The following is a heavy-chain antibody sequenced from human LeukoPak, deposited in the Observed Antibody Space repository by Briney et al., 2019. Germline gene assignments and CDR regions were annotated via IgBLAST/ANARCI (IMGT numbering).Heavy chain of an antibody. CDR2: ISSSSSYI. J-gene: IGHJ4*02. CDR1: GFTFSSYG. CDR3: ARAHNWKYGSFDF. V-gene: IGHV3-21*01. Sequence: GGSLRLSCAASGFTFSSYGMHWVRQAPGKGLEWVSCISSSSSYIYYADSVKGRFTISRDNAKNSLYLQMNSLRAEDTAVYYCARAHNWKYGSFDFWGQGTLVTVSS. D-gene: IGHD1-7*01.